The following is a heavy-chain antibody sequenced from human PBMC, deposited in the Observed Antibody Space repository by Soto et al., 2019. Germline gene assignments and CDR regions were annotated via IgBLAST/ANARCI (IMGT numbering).Heavy chain of an antibody. CDR1: GFTFSSYA. D-gene: IGHD6-25*01. V-gene: IGHV3-30-3*01. Sequence: QVQLLESGGGVVQPGRSLRLSCAASGFTFSSYAMHWVRQAPGKGLEWVAVISYDGTNEYYADSVKGRFTISRDNSKNTLYLQMKSLRAEDTAVYYCARGAAEEPHDAFDIWGQATMVTVSS. CDR3: ARGAAEEPHDAFDI. CDR2: ISYDGTNE. J-gene: IGHJ3*02.